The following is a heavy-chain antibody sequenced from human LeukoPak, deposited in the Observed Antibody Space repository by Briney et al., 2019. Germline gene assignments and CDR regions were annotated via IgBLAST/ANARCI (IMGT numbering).Heavy chain of an antibody. Sequence: ASVKVSCKASGYTFTSYGISWVRQAPGQGLEWMGWISAYNGNTNYAQKLQGRVTMTTDTSTSTAYMELRSLRSDDTAVYCCARENIVAGGGGFQHWGQGTLVTVSS. D-gene: IGHD5-12*01. V-gene: IGHV1-18*01. CDR3: ARENIVAGGGGFQH. CDR1: GYTFTSYG. J-gene: IGHJ1*01. CDR2: ISAYNGNT.